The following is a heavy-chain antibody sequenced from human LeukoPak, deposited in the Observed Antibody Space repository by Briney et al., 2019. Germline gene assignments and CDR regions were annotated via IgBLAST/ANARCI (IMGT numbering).Heavy chain of an antibody. CDR2: ISSSRNYI. CDR3: ARDPYYYDSSGYYGEGFDY. Sequence: NPGGSLRLSCAASGFTFSSYSMNWVRQAPGKGLEWVSYISSSRNYIFYAGSVKGRFTISRDNAKNSLYLQMNSLRAEDTAVYYCARDPYYYDSSGYYGEGFDYWGQGTLVTVSS. V-gene: IGHV3-21*01. CDR1: GFTFSSYS. D-gene: IGHD3-22*01. J-gene: IGHJ4*02.